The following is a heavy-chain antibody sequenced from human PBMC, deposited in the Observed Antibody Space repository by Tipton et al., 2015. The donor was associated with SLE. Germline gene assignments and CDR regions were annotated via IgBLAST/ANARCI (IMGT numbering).Heavy chain of an antibody. CDR1: GFTFSSYG. CDR3: ALTGGYCSGGSCYSGD. J-gene: IGHJ4*02. CDR2: IRYDGSNK. D-gene: IGHD2-15*01. Sequence: SLRLSCAASGFTFSSYGMHWVRQAPGKGLEWVAFIRYDGSNKYYAGSVKGRFTISRDNSKNTLYLQMNSLRAEDTAVYYCALTGGYCSGGSCYSGDWGQGTLVTVSS. V-gene: IGHV3-30*02.